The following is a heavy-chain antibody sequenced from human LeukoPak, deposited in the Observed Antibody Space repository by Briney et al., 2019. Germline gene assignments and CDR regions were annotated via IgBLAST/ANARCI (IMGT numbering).Heavy chain of an antibody. CDR2: ITTSGGAK. CDR3: ARPRSSGYLTLDY. V-gene: IGHV3-48*01. J-gene: IGHJ4*02. CDR1: GFTFSSYS. Sequence: PGGSLRLSCAASGFTFSSYSMNWVRQTPGKGLEWISYITTSGGAKNYADSVKGRFTISRDNAENSLYLQMSSLRAEDTAVYYCARPRSSGYLTLDYWGQGTLVTVSS. D-gene: IGHD3-22*01.